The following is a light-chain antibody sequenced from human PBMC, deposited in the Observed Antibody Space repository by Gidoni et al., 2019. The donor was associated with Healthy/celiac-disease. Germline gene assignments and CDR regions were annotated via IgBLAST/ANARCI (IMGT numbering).Light chain of an antibody. Sequence: DIQMTQSPSSLSASVGDRVTITCQASQGISNYLNWYQQKPGQAPKLRIYDASNLETGVPSRFSGSGSGTDFTFTISSLQPEDIATYYCQQYDNLLPLTFXGXTKVEIK. CDR2: DAS. CDR3: QQYDNLLPLT. J-gene: IGKJ4*01. V-gene: IGKV1-33*01. CDR1: QGISNY.